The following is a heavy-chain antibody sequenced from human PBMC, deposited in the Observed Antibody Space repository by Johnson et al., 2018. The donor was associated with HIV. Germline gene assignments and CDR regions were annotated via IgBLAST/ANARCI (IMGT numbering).Heavy chain of an antibody. CDR3: ARDAVRIFGVVQDAFDI. D-gene: IGHD3-3*01. V-gene: IGHV3-66*01. Sequence: VHLVESGGGLVQPGGSLILSCAASGFTFSNSDMNWARKAPGKGLEWVSVIYSGGSTYYADSVKGRFTISRDNSKNTLYLQMNSLRAEDTAVYYCARDAVRIFGVVQDAFDIWGQGTMVTVSS. CDR1: GFTFSNSD. CDR2: IYSGGST. J-gene: IGHJ3*02.